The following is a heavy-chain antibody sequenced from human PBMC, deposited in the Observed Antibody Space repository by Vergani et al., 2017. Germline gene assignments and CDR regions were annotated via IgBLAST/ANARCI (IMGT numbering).Heavy chain of an antibody. V-gene: IGHV3-64*01. CDR1: VFTFIVQA. J-gene: IGHJ4*02. D-gene: IGHD4-23*01. Sequence: EVQLVESGGGLVQPGGSLRLSCEVSVFTFIVQAMHWVVQSPGKRLEYVSTITGDGYNTFYANSVKGRFSVSRDNSKNTLYLHMGSLRREDTAVYYCRTGGNQFDDRDYWGQGTLVTVSS. CDR3: RTGGNQFDDRDY. CDR2: ITGDGYNT.